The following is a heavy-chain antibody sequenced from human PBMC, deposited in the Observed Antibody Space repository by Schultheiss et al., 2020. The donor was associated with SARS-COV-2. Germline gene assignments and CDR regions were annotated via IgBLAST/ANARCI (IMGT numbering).Heavy chain of an antibody. CDR3: ARDEVWLTYIDY. Sequence: GESLKISCAASGFTFSSYAMHWVRQAPGKGLEWVSAISGSGGSTYYADSVKGRFTISRDNSKNTLYLQMNSLRAEDTAVYYCARDEVWLTYIDYWGQGTLVTVSS. CDR1: GFTFSSYA. CDR2: ISGSGGST. V-gene: IGHV3-23*01. J-gene: IGHJ4*02. D-gene: IGHD5-24*01.